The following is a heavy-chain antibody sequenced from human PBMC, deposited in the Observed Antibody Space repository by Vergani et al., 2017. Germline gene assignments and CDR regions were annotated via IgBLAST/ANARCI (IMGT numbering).Heavy chain of an antibody. J-gene: IGHJ3*02. V-gene: IGHV3-48*04. CDR2: ISSSSSTI. Sequence: EVQLVESGGGLVQPGGSLRLSCAASGFTFSSYSMNWVRQAPGKGLEWVSYISSSSSTIYYADSVKGRFTISRDNAKNSLYLQMNSLRAEDTAVYYCAREPEQVAPDDYDILTGYYGHYAFDIWGQGTMVTVSS. CDR1: GFTFSSYS. D-gene: IGHD3-9*01. CDR3: AREPEQVAPDDYDILTGYYGHYAFDI.